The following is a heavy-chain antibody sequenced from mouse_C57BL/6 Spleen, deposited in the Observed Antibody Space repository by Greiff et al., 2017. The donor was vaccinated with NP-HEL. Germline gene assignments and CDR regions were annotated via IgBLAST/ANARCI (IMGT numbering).Heavy chain of an antibody. CDR2: INPGSGGT. Sequence: VQLQQSGAELVRPGTSVKVSCKASGYAFTNYLIEWVKQRPGQGLEWIGVINPGSGGTNYNEKFKGKATLTADKSSSTAYMQLSSLTSEDSAVYFCARPYYGSSYYAMDYWGQGTSVTVSS. CDR3: ARPYYGSSYYAMDY. D-gene: IGHD1-1*01. J-gene: IGHJ4*01. CDR1: GYAFTNYL. V-gene: IGHV1-54*01.